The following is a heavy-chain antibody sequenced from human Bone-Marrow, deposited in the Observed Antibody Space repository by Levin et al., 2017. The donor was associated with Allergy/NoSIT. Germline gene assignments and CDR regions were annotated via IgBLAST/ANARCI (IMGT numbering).Heavy chain of an antibody. CDR2: INPKSGGT. CDR1: GYTFNGYY. V-gene: IGHV1-2*02. Sequence: ASVKVSCKASGYTFNGYYLHWVRQAPGQGLEWMGWINPKSGGTNYAQNFQGRVAMTRDTSISTAYMELSRLKSDDTAVYYCARGHWSKVRGFVNALDFWGQGTMVSVSS. J-gene: IGHJ3*01. D-gene: IGHD3-10*01. CDR3: ARGHWSKVRGFVNALDF.